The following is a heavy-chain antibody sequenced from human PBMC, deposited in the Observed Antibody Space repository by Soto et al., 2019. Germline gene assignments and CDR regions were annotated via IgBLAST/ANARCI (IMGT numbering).Heavy chain of an antibody. CDR1: GGSIRRYN. CDR2: SYSNGNT. CDR3: AREVEVAGLSWGLDP. Sequence: SETLSLTCTVSGGSIRRYNWSGIRQPAGKGLEWIGRSYSNGNTNYNPSLKSRVTMSVDRSTNQLSLNLSSVTAADTAVYHCAREVEVAGLSWGLDPLGQGTPVTVYS. D-gene: IGHD6-19*01. V-gene: IGHV4-4*07. J-gene: IGHJ5*02.